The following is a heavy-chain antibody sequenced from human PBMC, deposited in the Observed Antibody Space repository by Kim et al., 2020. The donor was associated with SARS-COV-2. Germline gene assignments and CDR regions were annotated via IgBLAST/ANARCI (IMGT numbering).Heavy chain of an antibody. V-gene: IGHV4-39*01. CDR1: GGSISSSSYY. J-gene: IGHJ6*02. CDR2: IYYSGST. Sequence: SETLSLTCTVSGGSISSSSYYWGWIRQPPGKGLEWIGSIYYSGSTYYNPSPKSRVTISVDTSKNQFSLKLSSVTAADTAVYYCARPAYSSSWYDVNYYYYGMDVWGQGTTVTVSS. D-gene: IGHD6-13*01. CDR3: ARPAYSSSWYDVNYYYYGMDV.